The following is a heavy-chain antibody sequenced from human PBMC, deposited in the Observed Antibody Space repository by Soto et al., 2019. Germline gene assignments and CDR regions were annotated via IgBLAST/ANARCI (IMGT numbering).Heavy chain of an antibody. J-gene: IGHJ4*02. CDR3: ASRSYSYGSLDY. V-gene: IGHV1-69*13. CDR2: IIPIFGTA. CDR1: GGTFSSYA. D-gene: IGHD5-18*01. Sequence: ASVKVSCKASGGTFSSYAISWARQAPGQGLEWMGGIIPIFGTANYAQKFQGRVTITADESTSTAYMELSSLRSEDTAVYYCASRSYSYGSLDYWGQGTLVTVSS.